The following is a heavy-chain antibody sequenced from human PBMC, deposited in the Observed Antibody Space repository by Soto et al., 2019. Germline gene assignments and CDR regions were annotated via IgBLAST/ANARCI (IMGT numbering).Heavy chain of an antibody. D-gene: IGHD3-3*01. CDR3: ARSGSVSFRPYYYYYGMDV. CDR2: IYYSGST. J-gene: IGHJ6*02. Sequence: ASETLSLTCTVSGDSLSGYYWSWIRQTPGKRLEWIGYIYYSGSTNYNPSLKSRVTISVDTSKNQFSLKLSSVTAADTAVYYCARSGSVSFRPYYYYYGMDVWGQGTTVTVSS. CDR1: GDSLSGYY. V-gene: IGHV4-59*08.